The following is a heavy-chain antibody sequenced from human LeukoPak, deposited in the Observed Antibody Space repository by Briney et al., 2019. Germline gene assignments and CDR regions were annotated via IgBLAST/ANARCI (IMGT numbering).Heavy chain of an antibody. CDR2: MWFDGSNE. CDR1: GFTFSNYG. V-gene: IGHV3-33*01. J-gene: IGHJ4*02. Sequence: GGSLRLSCAASGFTFSNYGMHWVRQAPGKGLEWVAIMWFDGSNEYYADSVKGRFTISRDNSKNTLYLQMNSLRVEDTAVFYCARDGFYSGSSGSPSYYFDSWGQGTLVTVSS. CDR3: ARDGFYSGSSGSPSYYFDS. D-gene: IGHD3-22*01.